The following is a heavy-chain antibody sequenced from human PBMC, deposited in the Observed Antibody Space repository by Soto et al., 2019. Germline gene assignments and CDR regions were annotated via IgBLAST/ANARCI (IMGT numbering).Heavy chain of an antibody. CDR1: GFSFSLYA. Sequence: EFQLLESGGGLVQPGESLRLSCAASGFSFSLYAMTWVRQAPGKGLEWVSTISGTGSTYYADSVKGRFTISRDNSKATVYLQMNNLRAEDTAVYYCAKRDGAAAAGIDYWGQGNLVTVSS. CDR3: AKRDGAAAAGIDY. V-gene: IGHV3-23*01. CDR2: ISGTGST. D-gene: IGHD6-13*01. J-gene: IGHJ4*02.